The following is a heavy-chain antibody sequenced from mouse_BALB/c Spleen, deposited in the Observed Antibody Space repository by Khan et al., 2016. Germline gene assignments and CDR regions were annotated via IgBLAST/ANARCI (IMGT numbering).Heavy chain of an antibody. J-gene: IGHJ2*01. V-gene: IGHV14-3*02. CDR2: IDPANGNT. D-gene: IGHD1-1*01. CDR3: ARRGPIYYYGSSYGY. CDR1: AFNIKDTF. Sequence: VQLQQSGAELVKPGASVKLSCTASAFNIKDTFMHWVKQRPEQGLEWIGRIDPANGNTKYDPKFQGRATITADTSSNTAYLQLSSLTSEDTAVYYCARRGPIYYYGSSYGYWGQGTTLTVSS.